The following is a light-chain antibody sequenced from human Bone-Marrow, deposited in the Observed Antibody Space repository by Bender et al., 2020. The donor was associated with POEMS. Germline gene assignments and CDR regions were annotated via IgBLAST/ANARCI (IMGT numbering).Light chain of an antibody. V-gene: IGLV1-44*01. Sequence: QSVLTQPPSASGTPGQRVTISCSGSSSNIGTNPVNWYQQLPGTAPKLLIYINNQRPSGVSNRFSGSKSGNTASLTISGLQAEDEADYYCSSYTSTATLGVFGGGTKLTVL. CDR1: SSNIGTNP. CDR2: INN. CDR3: SSYTSTATLGV. J-gene: IGLJ3*02.